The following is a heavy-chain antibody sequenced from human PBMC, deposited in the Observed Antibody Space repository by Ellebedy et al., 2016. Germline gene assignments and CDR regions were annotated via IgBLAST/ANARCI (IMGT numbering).Heavy chain of an antibody. J-gene: IGHJ4*02. V-gene: IGHV3-23*01. CDR3: AKGPLGYCTITNCYAPYFDY. CDR2: ISANGNKR. Sequence: GESLKISXAVSGLPFSTFFMSWVRQAPGKGLEWVATISANGNKRDLADSVKGRFTISRDNSKNTLYLQMSSLRAEDTAVYYCAKGPLGYCTITNCYAPYFDYWGQGTLVTVSS. CDR1: GLPFSTFF. D-gene: IGHD2-2*01.